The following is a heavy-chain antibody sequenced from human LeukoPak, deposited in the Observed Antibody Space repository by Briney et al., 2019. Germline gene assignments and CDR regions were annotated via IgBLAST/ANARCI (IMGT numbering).Heavy chain of an antibody. Sequence: GGSLRLSCAASGFTFSSYAMHWVRQAPGKGLEWVAVISYDGSNKYYADSVKGRFTISRDNSKNTLYLQMNSLRAEDTAVYYCARDRVLLWFGELFSWGQGTLVTVSS. J-gene: IGHJ5*02. CDR2: ISYDGSNK. V-gene: IGHV3-30-3*01. CDR1: GFTFSSYA. CDR3: ARDRVLLWFGELFS. D-gene: IGHD3-10*01.